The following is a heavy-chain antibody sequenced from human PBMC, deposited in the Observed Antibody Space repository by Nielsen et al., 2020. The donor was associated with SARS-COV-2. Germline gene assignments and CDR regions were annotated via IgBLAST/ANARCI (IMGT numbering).Heavy chain of an antibody. CDR2: MSYDGNIQ. CDR3: ERGRSGGFRTGGFGMDV. J-gene: IGHJ6*02. D-gene: IGHD4-23*01. Sequence: GESLKISCAASGFSFSTYAMHWVRQAPGKGLEWVAVMSYDGNIQYYADSVKGRFTISRDNSKDTLYLQMNNLKGEDTALYYCERGRSGGFRTGGFGMDVWGQGTTVTVSS. CDR1: GFSFSTYA. V-gene: IGHV3-30-3*01.